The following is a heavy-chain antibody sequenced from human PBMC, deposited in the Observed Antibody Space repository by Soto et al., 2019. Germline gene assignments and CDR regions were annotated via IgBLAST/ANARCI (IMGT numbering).Heavy chain of an antibody. D-gene: IGHD3-16*02. CDR3: ARHPSIYRVSDR. CDR1: GYSFSNYY. J-gene: IGHJ4*02. Sequence: GESLKISCQGSGYSFSNYYISWVRQMPGKGLEWMGRIDPSDSYTQYSPSFQGHVTISVDKSISTAYLQWSSLKTSDTALYYCARHPSIYRVSDRWGRGTLVTVSS. CDR2: IDPSDSYT. V-gene: IGHV5-10-1*01.